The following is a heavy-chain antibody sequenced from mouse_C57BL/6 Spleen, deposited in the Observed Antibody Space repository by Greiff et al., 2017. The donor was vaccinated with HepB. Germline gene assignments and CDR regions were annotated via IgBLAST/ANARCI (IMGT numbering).Heavy chain of an antibody. CDR3: ARSEGLYYGSSYRFAY. CDR1: GYTFTDYY. CDR2: INPNNGGT. V-gene: IGHV1-26*01. D-gene: IGHD1-1*01. J-gene: IGHJ3*01. Sequence: EVQLQQSGPELVKPGASVKISCKASGYTFTDYYMNWVKQSHGKSLEWIGDINPNNGGTSYNQKFKGKATLTVDKSSSTAYMELRSLTSEDSAVYYWARSEGLYYGSSYRFAYGGQRTLVTVSA.